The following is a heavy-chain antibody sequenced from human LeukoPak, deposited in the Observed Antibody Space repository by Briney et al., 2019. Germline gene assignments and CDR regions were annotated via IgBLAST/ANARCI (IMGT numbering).Heavy chain of an antibody. CDR1: GFTFSSYS. CDR3: VMYYYDSSGYL. J-gene: IGHJ4*02. V-gene: IGHV3-23*01. Sequence: PGGSLRLSCAASGFTFSSYSMNWVRQAPGKGLEWVSAISGSGGSTYYADSVKGRFTISRDNSKNTLYLQMNSLRAEDTAVYYCVMYYYDSSGYLWGQGTLVAVSS. CDR2: ISGSGGST. D-gene: IGHD3-22*01.